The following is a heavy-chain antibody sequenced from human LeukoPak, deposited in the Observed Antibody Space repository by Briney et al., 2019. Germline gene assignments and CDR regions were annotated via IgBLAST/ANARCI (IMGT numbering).Heavy chain of an antibody. V-gene: IGHV4-59*08. CDR3: ARSGSPDKKTYYYDSSGYDERYYFDY. J-gene: IGHJ4*02. CDR1: GGSISSYY. Sequence: SETLSLTCTVSGGSISSYYWSWIRQPPGKGLEWIGYIYYSGSTNYNPSLKSRVTISVDTSKNQFSLKLSSVTAADTAVYYCARSGSPDKKTYYYDSSGYDERYYFDYWGQGTLVTVSS. D-gene: IGHD3-22*01. CDR2: IYYSGST.